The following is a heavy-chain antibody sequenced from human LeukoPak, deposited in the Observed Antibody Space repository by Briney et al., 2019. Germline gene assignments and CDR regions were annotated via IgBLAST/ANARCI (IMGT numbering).Heavy chain of an antibody. D-gene: IGHD3-22*01. Sequence: SVKVSCKASGGTFSSYAISWVRQALGQGLEWMGGIIPIFGTANYAQKFQGRVTITADESTSTAYMELSSLRSEDTAVYYCARVSDSSGQGWYFDLWGRGTLVTVSS. V-gene: IGHV1-69*01. CDR3: ARVSDSSGQGWYFDL. CDR1: GGTFSSYA. CDR2: IIPIFGTA. J-gene: IGHJ2*01.